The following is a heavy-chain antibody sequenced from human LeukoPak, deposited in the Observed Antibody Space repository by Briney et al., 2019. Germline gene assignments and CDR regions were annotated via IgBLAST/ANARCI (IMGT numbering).Heavy chain of an antibody. J-gene: IGHJ6*02. Sequence: SETLSLTCTVSGGSISSYYWSWIRQPPGKGLEWIGYIYYSGSTNYNPSLKSRVTISVDTSKNQFSLKLSSVTAADTAVYYCARIGYCSAGSCYGDYYGMDVWGQGTTVTVSS. CDR3: ARIGYCSAGSCYGDYYGMDV. CDR2: IYYSGST. CDR1: GGSISSYY. V-gene: IGHV4-59*08. D-gene: IGHD2-15*01.